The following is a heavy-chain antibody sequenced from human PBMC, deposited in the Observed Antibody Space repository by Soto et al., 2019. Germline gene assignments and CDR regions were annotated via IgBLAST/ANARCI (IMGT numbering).Heavy chain of an antibody. CDR2: INHSGST. J-gene: IGHJ6*03. CDR3: ARGSNYDFWSGYLYPNYYYYYMDV. Sequence: SETLYLTCDVYGGSFSGYYWSWIRQPPGKGLEWIGEINHSGSTNYNPSLKSRVTISVDTSKNQFSLKLSSVTAADTAVYYCARGSNYDFWSGYLYPNYYYYYMDVWGKGTTVTVSS. D-gene: IGHD3-3*01. V-gene: IGHV4-34*01. CDR1: GGSFSGYY.